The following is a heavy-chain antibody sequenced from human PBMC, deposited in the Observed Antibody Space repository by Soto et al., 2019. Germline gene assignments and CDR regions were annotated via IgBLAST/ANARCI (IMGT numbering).Heavy chain of an antibody. J-gene: IGHJ5*02. D-gene: IGHD6-13*01. CDR1: GFTFSSYA. V-gene: IGHV3-23*01. CDR3: AKDEGPGEQQLVRGFDP. Sequence: GGSLRLSCAASGFTFSSYAMSWVRQAPGKGLEWVSAISGSGGSTYYADSVKGRFTISRDNSKNTLYLQMNSLRAEDTAVYYCAKDEGPGEQQLVRGFDPWGQGTLVTVSS. CDR2: ISGSGGST.